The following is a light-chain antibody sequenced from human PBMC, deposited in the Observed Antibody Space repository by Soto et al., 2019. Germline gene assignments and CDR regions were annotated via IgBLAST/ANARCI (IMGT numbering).Light chain of an antibody. J-gene: IGKJ4*01. CDR1: QSVLHSSNNKNY. Sequence: DIVMTQSPDSLAVSLGESATINCKSSQSVLHSSNNKNYLAWYQQKSGQPPNLLISWASTRESGVSDRFSGSGSGTDFTLTISSLQAEDVAVYYCQQYEATPLTFGGGPRVEIK. CDR3: QQYEATPLT. V-gene: IGKV4-1*01. CDR2: WAS.